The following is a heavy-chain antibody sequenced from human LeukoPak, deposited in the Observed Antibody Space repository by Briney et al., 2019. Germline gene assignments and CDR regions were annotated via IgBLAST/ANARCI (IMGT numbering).Heavy chain of an antibody. CDR2: IYYSGSI. CDR3: ARTGNTAVPPYFDY. CDR1: GGSISSSGYY. V-gene: IGHV4-39*01. D-gene: IGHD3-10*01. Sequence: SETLSLTCTVSGGSISSSGYYWGWIRQPPGKGLEWIGTIYYSGSIYYNPSLNSRVTISVDTSKNQFSLKLSSVTAADTAVYYCARTGNTAVPPYFDYWGQGALVTVSS. J-gene: IGHJ4*02.